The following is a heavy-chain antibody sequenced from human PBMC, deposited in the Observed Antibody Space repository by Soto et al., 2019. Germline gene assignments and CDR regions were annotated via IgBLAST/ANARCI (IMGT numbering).Heavy chain of an antibody. J-gene: IGHJ4*02. Sequence: SETLSLTCAVSGGSISSSNWWSWVRQPPGKGLEWIGEIYHSGSTYYSPSLKSRVTISVDTSKNQFSLKLSAVTAADTAVYHCVRVGRLGGTPYYFDYWGQGTLVTVS. V-gene: IGHV4-4*02. D-gene: IGHD1-26*01. CDR3: VRVGRLGGTPYYFDY. CDR1: GGSISSSNW. CDR2: IYHSGST.